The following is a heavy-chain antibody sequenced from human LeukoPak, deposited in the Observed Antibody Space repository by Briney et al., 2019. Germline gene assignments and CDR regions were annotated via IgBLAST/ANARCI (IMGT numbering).Heavy chain of an antibody. CDR2: IYYSGST. V-gene: IGHV4-31*03. CDR3: ARGASQKYDFWSGYDLDY. J-gene: IGHJ4*02. Sequence: SQTLSLTCTVSGGSISSGGYYWSWIHQHPGKGLEWIGYIYYSGSTYYNPSLKSRVTISVDTSKNQFSLKLSSVTAADTAVYYCARGASQKYDFWSGYDLDYWGQGTLVTVSS. CDR1: GGSISSGGYY. D-gene: IGHD3-3*01.